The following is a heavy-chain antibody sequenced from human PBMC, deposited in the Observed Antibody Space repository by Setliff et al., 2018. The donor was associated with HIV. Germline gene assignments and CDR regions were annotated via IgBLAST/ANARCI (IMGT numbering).Heavy chain of an antibody. D-gene: IGHD3-22*01. Sequence: SVKVSCKASGGTFSSYTISWVRQAPGQGLEWMGRIIPILGIANYAQKFQGRVTITADKSTSTAYMELSSLRSEDTAMYYCASAYYYDSSGRTGYYMDVWGKGTTVTVSS. CDR2: IIPILGIA. CDR1: GGTFSSYT. V-gene: IGHV1-69*02. CDR3: ASAYYYDSSGRTGYYMDV. J-gene: IGHJ6*03.